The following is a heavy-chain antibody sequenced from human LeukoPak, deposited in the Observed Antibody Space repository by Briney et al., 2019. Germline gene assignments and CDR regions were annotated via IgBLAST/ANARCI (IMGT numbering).Heavy chain of an antibody. CDR3: AVGRSY. CDR2: INYSGRT. J-gene: IGHJ4*02. CDR1: GFTGSSNY. V-gene: IGHV4-34*08. Sequence: PGGSLRLSCAASGFTGSSNYMSWVRQAPGKGLEWIGEINYSGRTSYNPSLKSRVTISLDTTKNQFSLNLTSVTAADTAVYYCAVGRSYWGQGNLVTVSS.